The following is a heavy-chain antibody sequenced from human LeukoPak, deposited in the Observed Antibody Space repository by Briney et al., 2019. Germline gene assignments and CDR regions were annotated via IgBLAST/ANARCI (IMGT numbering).Heavy chain of an antibody. J-gene: IGHJ4*02. Sequence: PSGTLSLTCAVSGGSISSSNWWSWVRQPPGKGLEWIGEIYHSGSTNYNPSLKSRATISVDKSTNQFSLKLTSVTAADTAAYYLSRQGDSGWYYFDYWGQGTLVTVSS. D-gene: IGHD6-19*01. CDR1: GGSISSSNW. CDR3: SRQGDSGWYYFDY. V-gene: IGHV4-4*02. CDR2: IYHSGST.